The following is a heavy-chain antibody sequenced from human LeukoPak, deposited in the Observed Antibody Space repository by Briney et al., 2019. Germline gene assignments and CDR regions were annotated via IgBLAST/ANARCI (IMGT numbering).Heavy chain of an antibody. CDR2: ISAYNGNT. V-gene: IGHV1-18*04. D-gene: IGHD1-1*01. Sequence: GASVKVSCKASGYTFTSYGISWVRQAPGQGLEWMGWISAYNGNTNYAQKLQGRGTMTTHTSTSTAYLELRSPRSDDTAVYYCARVEVGGTTGTLKDYWGQGTLVTVSS. CDR3: ARVEVGGTTGTLKDY. CDR1: GYTFTSYG. J-gene: IGHJ4*02.